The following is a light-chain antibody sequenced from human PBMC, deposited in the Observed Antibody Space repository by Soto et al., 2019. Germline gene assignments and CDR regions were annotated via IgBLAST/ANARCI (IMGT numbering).Light chain of an antibody. CDR3: QTWGTGILV. V-gene: IGLV4-69*01. J-gene: IGLJ2*01. Sequence: QLVLTQSPSASASLGASVKLTCTLSSRHSSYAIAWHQQQPEKGPRYLMKLNSDGRHTKGDGIPDRFSGSSSGTERYLTISSLQSEDEADYYCQTWGTGILVFGGGTTHRP. CDR2: LNSDGRH. CDR1: SRHSSYA.